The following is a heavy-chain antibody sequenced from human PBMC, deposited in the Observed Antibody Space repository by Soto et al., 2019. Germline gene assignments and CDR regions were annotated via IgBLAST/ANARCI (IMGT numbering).Heavy chain of an antibody. V-gene: IGHV1-8*01. J-gene: IGHJ5*02. CDR1: GYTFTSYD. D-gene: IGHD3-22*01. CDR2: MNPNRGNT. CDR3: ARKVIRGGGFDP. Sequence: QVQLVQSGAEVKKPGASVKVSCKASGYTFTSYDINWVRQATGQGLEWMGWMNPNRGNTGYAQKFQGRATMTRNTSISTAYMKLSSLRYKDTDVYYCARKVIRGGGFDPWGQGTLVTVSS.